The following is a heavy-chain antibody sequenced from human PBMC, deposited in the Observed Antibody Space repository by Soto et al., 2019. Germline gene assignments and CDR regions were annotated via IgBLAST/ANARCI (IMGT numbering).Heavy chain of an antibody. CDR1: GFTVSSNY. CDR2: IYSGGST. V-gene: IGHV3-66*01. CDR3: ARGGVRGVIRYYMDV. J-gene: IGHJ6*03. Sequence: EVQLVESGGGLVQPGGSLRLSCAASGFTVSSNYMSWVRQAPGTGLEWVSVIYSGGSTYYADSVKGRFTISRDNSKNTLYLQMNSLRAEDTAVYYCARGGVRGVIRYYMDVWGKGTTVTVSS. D-gene: IGHD3-10*01.